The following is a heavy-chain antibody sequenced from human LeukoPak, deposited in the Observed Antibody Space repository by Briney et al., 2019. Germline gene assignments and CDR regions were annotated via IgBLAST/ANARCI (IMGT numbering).Heavy chain of an antibody. CDR2: IYTSGST. Sequence: SETLSLMCTVSGGSISTYYWSWIRQPAGKGLEWIGRIYTSGSTNYNPSLKSRVTMSVDTSKNQFSLKLSSVTAADTAVYYCARDLSNRGRDYYYMDVWGKGTTVTVSS. CDR3: ARDLSNRGRDYYYMDV. CDR1: GGSISTYY. D-gene: IGHD7-27*01. J-gene: IGHJ6*03. V-gene: IGHV4-4*07.